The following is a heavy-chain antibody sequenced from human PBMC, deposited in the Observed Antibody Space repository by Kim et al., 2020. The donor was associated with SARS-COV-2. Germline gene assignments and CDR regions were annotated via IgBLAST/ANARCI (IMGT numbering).Heavy chain of an antibody. CDR2: INHSGSA. V-gene: IGHV4-34*01. Sequence: SETLSLTCAVYGGSFSGYYWSWIRQPPGKGLEWIGEINHSGSANYNPSLKSRVTISVDTSKNQFSLKLSSVTAADTAVYYCARGFYDSSGYYYLFDYWGQRTLVTVSS. J-gene: IGHJ4*02. CDR1: GGSFSGYY. D-gene: IGHD3-22*01. CDR3: ARGFYDSSGYYYLFDY.